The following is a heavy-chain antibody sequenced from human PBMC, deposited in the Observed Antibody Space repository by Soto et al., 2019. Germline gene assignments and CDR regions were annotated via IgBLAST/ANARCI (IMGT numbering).Heavy chain of an antibody. D-gene: IGHD3-3*01. CDR2: ISAYNGNT. CDR3: ARVIGARSDFWSGYGGCWFDP. Sequence: ASVKVSCKASGYTFTSYGISWVRQAPGQGLEWMGWISAYNGNTNYAQKLQGRVTMTTDTSTSTAYMELRSLRSDDTAVYYCARVIGARSDFWSGYGGCWFDPWGQGTLVTVSS. J-gene: IGHJ5*02. CDR1: GYTFTSYG. V-gene: IGHV1-18*01.